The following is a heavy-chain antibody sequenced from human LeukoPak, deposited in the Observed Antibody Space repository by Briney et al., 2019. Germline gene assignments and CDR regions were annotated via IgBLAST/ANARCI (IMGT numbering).Heavy chain of an antibody. CDR2: IYSGGST. CDR3: AKVIAAAGTSAFDI. V-gene: IGHV3-53*01. Sequence: GGSLRLSCAASGFTVSSNYMSWVRQAPGKGLEWVSVIYSGGSTYYADSVKGRFTISRDNSKNTLYLQMNSLRAEDTAVHYCAKVIAAAGTSAFDIWGQGTMVTVSS. CDR1: GFTVSSNY. D-gene: IGHD6-13*01. J-gene: IGHJ3*02.